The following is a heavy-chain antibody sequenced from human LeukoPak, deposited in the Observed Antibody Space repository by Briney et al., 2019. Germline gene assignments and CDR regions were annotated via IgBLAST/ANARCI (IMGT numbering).Heavy chain of an antibody. D-gene: IGHD3-10*01. CDR3: ARDQGLLWFGELLFPYYYYGMDV. Sequence: VASVKVSCKASGYTFTSYGISWVRQAPGQGLEWMGWISAYKGNTNYAQKLKGRVTMTTDTSTSTAYMELRSLRSDDTAVYYCARDQGLLWFGELLFPYYYYGMDVWGQGTTVTVSS. CDR2: ISAYKGNT. CDR1: GYTFTSYG. J-gene: IGHJ6*02. V-gene: IGHV1-18*01.